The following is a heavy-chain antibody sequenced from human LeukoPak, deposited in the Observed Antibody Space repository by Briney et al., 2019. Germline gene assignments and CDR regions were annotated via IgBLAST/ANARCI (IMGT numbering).Heavy chain of an antibody. CDR2: MCGTAGCT. CDR1: GFTFYMYA. J-gene: IGHJ3*01. Sequence: PGGSLTLSCQASGFTFYMYAMSWVRQAPGKGLEWVASMCGTAGCTFYPDSVKGRFAISRDNSKNTVYLQMNSLRAEDTAVYFCARDALAMNGFDFWGQGTMVTVAS. CDR3: ARDALAMNGFDF. D-gene: IGHD3-16*01. V-gene: IGHV3-23*01.